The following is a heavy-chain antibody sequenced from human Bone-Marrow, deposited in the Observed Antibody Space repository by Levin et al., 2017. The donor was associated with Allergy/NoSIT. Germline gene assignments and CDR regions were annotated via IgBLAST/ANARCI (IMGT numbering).Heavy chain of an antibody. CDR3: AKGCPTYYYDSSGYYFDY. CDR2: ISGSGGST. Sequence: GGSLRLSCAASGFTFSSYAMSWVRQAPGKGLEWVSAISGSGGSTYYADSVKGRFTISRDNSKNTLYLQMNSLRAEDTAVYYCAKGCPTYYYDSSGYYFDYWGQGTLVTVSS. CDR1: GFTFSSYA. V-gene: IGHV3-23*01. J-gene: IGHJ4*02. D-gene: IGHD3-22*01.